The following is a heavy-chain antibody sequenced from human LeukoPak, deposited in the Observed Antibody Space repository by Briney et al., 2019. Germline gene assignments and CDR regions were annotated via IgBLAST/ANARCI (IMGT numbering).Heavy chain of an antibody. Sequence: PGGSLRLSCAASGFTFSSYAMSWVRQAPGKGLEWVSAISGSGGSTYYADSVKGRFTISRDNAKNSLYLQMNSLRAEDTALYYCAKDIRGYSYGFFDYWGQGTLVTVSS. J-gene: IGHJ4*02. V-gene: IGHV3-23*01. CDR2: ISGSGGST. CDR1: GFTFSSYA. CDR3: AKDIRGYSYGFFDY. D-gene: IGHD5-18*01.